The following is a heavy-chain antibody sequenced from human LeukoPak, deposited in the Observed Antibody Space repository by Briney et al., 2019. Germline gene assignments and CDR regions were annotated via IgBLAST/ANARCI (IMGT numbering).Heavy chain of an antibody. J-gene: IGHJ4*02. CDR3: ATYGASEVTGYPCFDY. Sequence: ASLPVSYLASRCTLTGYYMHEVRQAPGRGREWMGWINPYRGETKYAQQLQGRVTMTRDTSIRTAYLELSRLRSDDTAVYCGATYGASEVTGYPCFDYWGQGTLVTVSS. V-gene: IGHV1-2*02. D-gene: IGHD3-9*01. CDR1: RCTLTGYY. CDR2: INPYRGET.